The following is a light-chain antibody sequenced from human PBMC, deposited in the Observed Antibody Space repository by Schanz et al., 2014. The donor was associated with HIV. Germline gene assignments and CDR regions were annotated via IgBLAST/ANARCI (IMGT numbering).Light chain of an antibody. V-gene: IGKV3-20*01. CDR2: GAS. Sequence: EIVLTQSPGILSLSPGERATLSCRASHPVSSDLAWYKQKPGQAPRLLIYGASSGATGIPDRFSGSGPGTDFNLTISTVEREDVGLYYCQQNANTPRTFIGGPRVDMK. CDR1: HPVSSD. J-gene: IGKJ4*01. CDR3: QQNANTPRT.